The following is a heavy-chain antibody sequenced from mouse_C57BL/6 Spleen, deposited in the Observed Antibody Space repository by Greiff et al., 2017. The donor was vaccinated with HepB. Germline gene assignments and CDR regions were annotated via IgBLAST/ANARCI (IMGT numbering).Heavy chain of an antibody. J-gene: IGHJ2*01. CDR2: IDPSDSYT. Sequence: VQLQQPGAELVKPGASVKLSCKASGYTFTSYWMQWVKQRPGQGLEWIGEIDPSDSYTNNNQKFKGKATLTVDTSSSTAYMQLSSLTSEDSAVYYCARGNYDWDYYFDYWGQGTTLTVSS. V-gene: IGHV1-50*01. CDR3: ARGNYDWDYYFDY. CDR1: GYTFTSYW. D-gene: IGHD2-1*01.